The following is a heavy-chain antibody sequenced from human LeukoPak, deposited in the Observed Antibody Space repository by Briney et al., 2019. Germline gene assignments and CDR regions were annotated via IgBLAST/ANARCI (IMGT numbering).Heavy chain of an antibody. CDR3: ARNYDFWSGQLHYGMDV. V-gene: IGHV1-69*13. CDR1: GGTFSSYA. Sequence: ASVKVSCKASGGTFSSYAISWVRQAPGQGLEWMGGIIPIFGTANYAQKFQGRVTITADESTSTAYMELSSLRSEDTAVYYCARNYDFWSGQLHYGMDVWGQGTTVTVSS. D-gene: IGHD3-3*01. J-gene: IGHJ6*02. CDR2: IIPIFGTA.